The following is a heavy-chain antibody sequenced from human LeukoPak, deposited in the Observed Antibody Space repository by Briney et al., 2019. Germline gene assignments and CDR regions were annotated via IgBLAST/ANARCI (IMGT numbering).Heavy chain of an antibody. J-gene: IGHJ4*02. CDR2: INPNNGGT. Sequence: ASVKVSCKASGYAFTGYYMHWVRQAPGQGLEWMGWINPNNGGTNYAQKFQGRVAMTRDTSISTAYMELSRLTSDDTAEYYCARGRGSTSSNFDYWGQGTLVTVSS. V-gene: IGHV1-2*02. CDR1: GYAFTGYY. D-gene: IGHD2-2*01. CDR3: ARGRGSTSSNFDY.